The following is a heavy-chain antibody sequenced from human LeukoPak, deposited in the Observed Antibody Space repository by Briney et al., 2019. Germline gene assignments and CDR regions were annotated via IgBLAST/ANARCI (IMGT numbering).Heavy chain of an antibody. CDR1: GFTFSSYA. V-gene: IGHV3-30-3*01. CDR3: ARGLEYDSSGYYYFPFDY. J-gene: IGHJ4*02. Sequence: GGSLRLSCAASGFTFSSYAMHWVRQAPGKGLEWVAVISYDGSNKYYADSVKGRFTISRDNSKNTLYLQMNSLRAEDTAVHYCARGLEYDSSGYYYFPFDYWGQGTLVTVSS. CDR2: ISYDGSNK. D-gene: IGHD3-22*01.